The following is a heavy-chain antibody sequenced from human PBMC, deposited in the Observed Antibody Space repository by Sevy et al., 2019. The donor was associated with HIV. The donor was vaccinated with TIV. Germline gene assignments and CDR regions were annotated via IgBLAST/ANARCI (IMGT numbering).Heavy chain of an antibody. CDR3: ARAPGYYGSGKVPYYYYYYMDV. V-gene: IGHV1-18*01. D-gene: IGHD3-10*01. CDR1: GYTFTSYG. Sequence: ASVKVSCKASGYTFTSYGISWVRQAPGQGLEWMGWISAYNGNTNYAQKLQGRVTMTTDTSTSTAYMELRSLRSDDTAVYYCARAPGYYGSGKVPYYYYYYMDVWGKGTTVTVSS. J-gene: IGHJ6*03. CDR2: ISAYNGNT.